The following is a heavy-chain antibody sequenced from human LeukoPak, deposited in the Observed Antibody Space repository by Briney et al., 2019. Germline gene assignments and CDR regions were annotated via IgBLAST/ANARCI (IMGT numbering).Heavy chain of an antibody. V-gene: IGHV3-33*01. CDR2: IWYDGSNI. Sequence: GGSLRLSCAASGISFSSHGMHWVRQAPGKGLEWVAVIWYDGSNIYYADSVKGRFTISRDNSKNTLYLQMNSLRAEDTALYYCARARNDYDSNGFSVLDYWGQGTLVTVSA. D-gene: IGHD3-22*01. CDR3: ARARNDYDSNGFSVLDY. J-gene: IGHJ4*02. CDR1: GISFSSHG.